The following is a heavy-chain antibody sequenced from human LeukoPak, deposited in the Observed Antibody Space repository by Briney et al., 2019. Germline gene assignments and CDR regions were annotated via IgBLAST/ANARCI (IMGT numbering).Heavy chain of an antibody. CDR2: ISGSGGST. CDR1: GFTFSSYA. CDR3: AKDLFALAYYYYYGMDV. Sequence: PGGSLRLSCAASGFTFSSYAMSWVRQAPGKGLEWVSAISGSGGSTYYADSVKGRFTISRDNSKNTLYLQMNSLRAEDTAVYYCAKDLFALAYYYYYGMDVWGQGTTVTVSS. J-gene: IGHJ6*02. D-gene: IGHD2-21*01. V-gene: IGHV3-23*01.